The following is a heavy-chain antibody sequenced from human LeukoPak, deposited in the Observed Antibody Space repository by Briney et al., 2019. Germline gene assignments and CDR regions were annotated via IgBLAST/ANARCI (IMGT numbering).Heavy chain of an antibody. J-gene: IGHJ4*02. V-gene: IGHV3-69-1*01. CDR1: GFTFSDYY. CDR3: AKVAVVPTYFDY. Sequence: PGGSLRLSCAASGFTFSDYYMNWVRQAPGKGLEWVSSISSSSTIYYADSVKGRFTISRDNAKNSLYLQMNSLRAEDTAVYYCAKVAVVPTYFDYWGQGTLVTVSS. D-gene: IGHD6-19*01. CDR2: ISSSSTI.